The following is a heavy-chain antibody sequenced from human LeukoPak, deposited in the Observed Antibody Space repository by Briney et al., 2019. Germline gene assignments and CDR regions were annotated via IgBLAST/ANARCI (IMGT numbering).Heavy chain of an antibody. CDR2: IYHSGST. CDR3: ARNWIYGDDNWFDP. J-gene: IGHJ5*02. CDR1: GGSISSGGYS. D-gene: IGHD4-17*01. Sequence: PSQTLSLTCAVSGGSISSGGYSWSWIRQPPGKGLEWIGYIYHSGSTYYNPSLKSRVTISVDRSKNQFSLKLSSVTAADTAVYYCARNWIYGDDNWFDPWGQGTLVTVSS. V-gene: IGHV4-30-2*01.